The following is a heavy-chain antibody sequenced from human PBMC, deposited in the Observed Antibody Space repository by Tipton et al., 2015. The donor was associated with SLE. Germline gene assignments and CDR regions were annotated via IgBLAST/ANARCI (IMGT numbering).Heavy chain of an antibody. V-gene: IGHV4-59*01. J-gene: IGHJ4*02. CDR1: GGSISSYY. CDR2: IYYSGST. CDR3: ARESCNVGNCYFDY. Sequence: TLSLTCTVSGGSISSYYWSWLRQPPGKGLEWIGYIYYSGSTNYNPSLKSRVTISVDTSKNQFSLNLSSVTAADTAVYFCARESCNVGNCYFDYWGRGTLGTVSP. D-gene: IGHD2-15*01.